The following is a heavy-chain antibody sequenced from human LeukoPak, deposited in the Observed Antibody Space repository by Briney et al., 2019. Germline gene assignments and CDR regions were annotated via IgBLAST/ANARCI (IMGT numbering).Heavy chain of an antibody. Sequence: GASVTVSCTSSGYTFTIYGISWVRQAPGQGLEWMGWISAYNGNTNYAQKLQGRVTMTTDTSTSTAYMELRSLRSDDTAVYYCARDHSILTGPPRDWGQGTLVTVSS. CDR3: ARDHSILTGPPRD. V-gene: IGHV1-18*01. J-gene: IGHJ4*02. CDR1: GYTFTIYG. CDR2: ISAYNGNT. D-gene: IGHD3-9*01.